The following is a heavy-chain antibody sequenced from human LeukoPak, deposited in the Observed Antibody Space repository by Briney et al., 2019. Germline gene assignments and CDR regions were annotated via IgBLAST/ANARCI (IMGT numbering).Heavy chain of an antibody. CDR2: IYYSGST. CDR3: ARPPYWGDEISGLRVLS. Sequence: SETLSLTCTVSGGSISSSSYYWGWIRQPPGKGLEWIGSIYYSGSTYYNPSLKSRVTISVDTSENQFSLKLSSVTAADTAVYYCARPPYWGDEISGLRVLSWGQGTLVTVSS. CDR1: GGSISSSSYY. J-gene: IGHJ5*02. V-gene: IGHV4-39*01. D-gene: IGHD7-27*01.